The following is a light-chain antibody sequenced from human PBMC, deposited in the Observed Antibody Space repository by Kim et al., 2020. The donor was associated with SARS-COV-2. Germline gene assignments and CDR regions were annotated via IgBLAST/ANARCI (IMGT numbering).Light chain of an antibody. Sequence: SAAVGDIVTVTCRASEDISTSLNWYQQTPGRAPNLLIYAASNLQSGVPSRFSGSGSGTDFTLTISSLQPGDFATYYCQQNYNVPRTFGQGTKVEI. CDR3: QQNYNVPRT. V-gene: IGKV1-39*01. J-gene: IGKJ1*01. CDR2: AAS. CDR1: EDISTS.